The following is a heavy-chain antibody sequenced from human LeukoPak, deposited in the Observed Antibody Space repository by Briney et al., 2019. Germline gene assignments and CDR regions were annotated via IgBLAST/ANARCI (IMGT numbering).Heavy chain of an antibody. D-gene: IGHD6-19*01. CDR1: GYTFTSYY. V-gene: IGHV1-46*01. Sequence: ASLKLSCKASGYTFTSYYMHWVRQAPGQGLEWMGIINPSGGSTSYAQKFQGRVTMTRDMSTSTVYMELSSLRSEDTAVYYCAREGGVVWLVSDYWGQGTLVTVSS. CDR3: AREGGVVWLVSDY. J-gene: IGHJ4*02. CDR2: INPSGGST.